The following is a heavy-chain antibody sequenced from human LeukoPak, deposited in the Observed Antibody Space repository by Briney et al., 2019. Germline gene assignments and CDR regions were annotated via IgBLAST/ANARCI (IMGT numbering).Heavy chain of an antibody. D-gene: IGHD6-19*01. CDR2: IYPGDSDT. CDR1: GYSFTSYW. CDR3: ARHGTYSSGWPFDY. J-gene: IGHJ4*02. V-gene: IGHV5-51*01. Sequence: GESLKISCKGSGYSFTSYWLGWVRQMPGKGLEWMGIIYPGDSDTRYSPSFQGQVTISAAKSISAAYLQWSSLEASDTAMYYCARHGTYSSGWPFDYWGQGTLVTVSS.